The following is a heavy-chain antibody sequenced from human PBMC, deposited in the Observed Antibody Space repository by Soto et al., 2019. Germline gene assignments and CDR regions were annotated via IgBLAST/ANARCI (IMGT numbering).Heavy chain of an antibody. CDR3: ARRARPDFYYMDV. CDR1: GFTLSGYA. Sequence: GGSLRLSCAASGFTLSGYAMDWVRQAPGKGLEYVSGISTNGVGTYYANSVQGRFTISRDNSKNTVYLRMGSLRPEDMAVYYCARRARPDFYYMDVWGKGTKVTVSS. D-gene: IGHD6-6*01. J-gene: IGHJ6*03. CDR2: ISTNGVGT. V-gene: IGHV3-64*01.